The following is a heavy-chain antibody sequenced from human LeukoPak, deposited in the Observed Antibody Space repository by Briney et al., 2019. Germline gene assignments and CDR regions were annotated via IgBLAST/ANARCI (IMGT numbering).Heavy chain of an antibody. CDR3: AKGTIAAAGTGDYFDY. D-gene: IGHD6-13*01. V-gene: IGHV3-23*01. CDR2: ISGSGGSI. CDR1: GFTFSNYA. J-gene: IGHJ4*02. Sequence: GGSLRLSCAASGFTFSNYAMSWVRQALGKGLEWVSGISGSGGSIYYADSVKGRFPISRDNSKNTLYLQMNSLRAEDTAVYYCAKGTIAAAGTGDYFDYWGQGTLVTVSS.